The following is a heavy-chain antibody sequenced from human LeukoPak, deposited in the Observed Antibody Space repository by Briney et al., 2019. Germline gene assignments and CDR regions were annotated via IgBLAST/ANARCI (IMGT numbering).Heavy chain of an antibody. CDR3: AKDSSMVRGDYDYFDY. D-gene: IGHD3-10*01. V-gene: IGHV3-23*01. J-gene: IGHJ4*02. Sequence: GGSLRLSCAASGFTFSTYAMSWVRQAPGKGLEWVSAITDSGGNTYYAAPVKGRFTISRDNSKNTLYLHMNSLRAEDTAVYYCAKDSSMVRGDYDYFDYWGQGTLVTVSS. CDR1: GFTFSTYA. CDR2: ITDSGGNT.